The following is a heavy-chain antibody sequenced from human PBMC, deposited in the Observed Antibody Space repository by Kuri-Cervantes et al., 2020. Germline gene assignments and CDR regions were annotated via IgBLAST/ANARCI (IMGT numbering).Heavy chain of an antibody. CDR2: INHSGST. D-gene: IGHD2-21*02. Sequence: ESLKISCAVYGGSFSGYYWSWIRQPPGKGLEWIGEINHSGSTNYNPSLKSRVTISVDTSKNQFSLKLSSVTAADTAVCYCARVAASSGIHAFDIWGQGTMVTVSS. J-gene: IGHJ3*02. V-gene: IGHV4-34*01. CDR1: GGSFSGYY. CDR3: ARVAASSGIHAFDI.